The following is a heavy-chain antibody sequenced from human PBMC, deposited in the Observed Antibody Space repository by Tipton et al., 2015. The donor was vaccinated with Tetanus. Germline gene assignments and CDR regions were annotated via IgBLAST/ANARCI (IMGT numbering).Heavy chain of an antibody. CDR2: IYRGDTTT. Sequence: LSLTCAVYGESFSDYYWSWIRQPPGKGLEWVSVIYRGDTTTNYVDSVKGRFTISRDNSKNTLYLQMNSLRAEDTAVYYCVKDQVQYCSGPSCYEDFFDSWGQGTLVTVSP. CDR3: VKDQVQYCSGPSCYEDFFDS. D-gene: IGHD2-2*01. J-gene: IGHJ4*02. CDR1: GESFSDYY. V-gene: IGHV3-23*03.